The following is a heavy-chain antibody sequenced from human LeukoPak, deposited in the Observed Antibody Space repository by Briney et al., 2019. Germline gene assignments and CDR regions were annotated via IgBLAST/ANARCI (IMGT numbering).Heavy chain of an antibody. CDR3: ARDGGSGYDPVYFDY. CDR1: GFTFSSYG. Sequence: QPGGSLRLSCAASGFTFSSYGMHWVRQAPGKGLEWVAFIRYDGSNKYYADSVKGRFTISRDNSKNTLYLQMNSLRAEDTAVYYCARDGGSGYDPVYFDYWGQGTLVTVSS. V-gene: IGHV3-30*02. J-gene: IGHJ4*02. CDR2: IRYDGSNK. D-gene: IGHD5-12*01.